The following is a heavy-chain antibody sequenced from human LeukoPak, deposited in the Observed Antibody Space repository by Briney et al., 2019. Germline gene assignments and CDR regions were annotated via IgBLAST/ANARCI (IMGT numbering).Heavy chain of an antibody. J-gene: IGHJ4*02. CDR2: ISAYNGNT. CDR1: GYTFTSYG. V-gene: IGHV1-18*01. Sequence: ASVKVSCKASGYTFTSYGISWVRQAPGQGLEWMGWISAYNGNTNYAQKLQGRVTMTTDTSTNTAYMELRSLRSDDTAVYYCARDRAPSYYYDSSDYSRPFDYWGQGTLVTVSS. CDR3: ARDRAPSYYYDSSDYSRPFDY. D-gene: IGHD3-22*01.